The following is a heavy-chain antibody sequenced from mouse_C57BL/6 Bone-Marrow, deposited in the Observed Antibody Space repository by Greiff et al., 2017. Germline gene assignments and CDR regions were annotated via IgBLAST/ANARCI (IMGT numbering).Heavy chain of an antibody. Sequence: EVQLVESGGGLVKPGGSLKLSCAASGFTFSSYAMSWVRQTPEKRLEWVATISDGGSYTYYPDNVKGRFTISRDNAKTNLYLQMSHLKSEDTAMYYCARRVTTVDYFDFWGQGTTLTVSS. D-gene: IGHD1-1*01. J-gene: IGHJ2*01. CDR1: GFTFSSYA. V-gene: IGHV5-4*01. CDR2: ISDGGSYT. CDR3: ARRVTTVDYFDF.